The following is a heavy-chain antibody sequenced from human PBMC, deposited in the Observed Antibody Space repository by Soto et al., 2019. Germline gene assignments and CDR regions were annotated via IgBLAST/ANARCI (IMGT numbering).Heavy chain of an antibody. CDR3: AKSDSSSWYVPPFDY. CDR1: GFTFSSYG. J-gene: IGHJ4*02. V-gene: IGHV3-30*18. Sequence: QVQLVESGGGVVQPGRSLRLSCAASGFTFSSYGMHWVRQAPGKGLEWVAVISYDGSNKYYADSVKGRFTISRDNSKNTLYLQMNSLRAEDTAVYYCAKSDSSSWYVPPFDYWGQGTLVTVSS. D-gene: IGHD6-13*01. CDR2: ISYDGSNK.